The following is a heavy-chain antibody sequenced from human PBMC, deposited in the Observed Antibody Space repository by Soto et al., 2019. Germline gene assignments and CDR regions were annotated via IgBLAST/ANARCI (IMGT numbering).Heavy chain of an antibody. CDR2: ISYDGSNK. Sequence: RGSLRLSWASSVFTFSIYAMHWVRQAPGKGLEWVAVISYDGSNKYYADSVKGRFTISRDNSKNTLYLQMNSLRAEDTAVYYCARERMAHSSGHEGGYFDYWGQGTLVTVSS. J-gene: IGHJ4*02. D-gene: IGHD6-19*01. CDR1: VFTFSIYA. CDR3: ARERMAHSSGHEGGYFDY. V-gene: IGHV3-30-3*01.